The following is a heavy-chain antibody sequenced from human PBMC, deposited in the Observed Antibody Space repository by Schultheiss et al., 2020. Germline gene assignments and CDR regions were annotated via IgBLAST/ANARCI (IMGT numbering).Heavy chain of an antibody. J-gene: IGHJ1*01. CDR1: GFTFGSHA. Sequence: GGSLRLSCAASGFTFGSHAMSWVRQAPGRGLEWVSGISGGGSSTYYADSVQGRFTISRDNSRSTLFLQMNSLRVEDTAMFYCAKQGEWELLGRVDCQAWGQGNLGTVSS. V-gene: IGHV3-23*01. CDR2: ISGGGSST. CDR3: AKQGEWELLGRVDCQA. D-gene: IGHD1-26*01.